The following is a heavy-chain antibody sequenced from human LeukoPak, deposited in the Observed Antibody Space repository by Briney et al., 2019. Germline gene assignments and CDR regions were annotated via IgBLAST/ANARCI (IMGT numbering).Heavy chain of an antibody. CDR3: ARPLTQDYGMDV. CDR2: IKQDGSEK. J-gene: IGHJ6*02. V-gene: IGHV3-7*01. Sequence: GGSLRLSCAASGFTSSSYWMSWVRQVPGKGLEWVANIKQDGSEKYYVDSVKGRFTISRDNAENSLYLQMNSLRAEDTAIYYCARPLTQDYGMDVWGQGTTVTVSS. CDR1: GFTSSSYW.